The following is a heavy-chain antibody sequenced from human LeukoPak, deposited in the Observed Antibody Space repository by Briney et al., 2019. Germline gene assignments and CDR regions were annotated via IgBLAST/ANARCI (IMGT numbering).Heavy chain of an antibody. V-gene: IGHV4-4*09. D-gene: IGHD4-17*01. CDR3: ARKSSLFDYGDHGYFDY. Sequence: SETLSLTCTVSGGSISSYYWSWIRQPPGKGLEWIGYIYTSGSTNYNPSLKSRVTISVDTSKNQFPLKLSSVTAADTAVYYCARKSSLFDYGDHGYFDYWGQGTLVTVSS. CDR1: GGSISSYY. J-gene: IGHJ4*02. CDR2: IYTSGST.